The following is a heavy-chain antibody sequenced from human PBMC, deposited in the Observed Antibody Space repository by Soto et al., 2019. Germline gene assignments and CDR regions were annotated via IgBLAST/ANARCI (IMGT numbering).Heavy chain of an antibody. D-gene: IGHD4-4*01. V-gene: IGHV3-9*01. CDR2: ISWHSGNI. CDR3: AKDKLYSNYEHYFDY. CDR1: GFTFENYA. Sequence: EVQLVESGGGLVQPGRSLRLSCAASGFTFENYAMHWVRQAPGKGLEGVSGISWHSGNIGYAASVRGRFTISRDNAKNSLYLQMNSLRPEDTGLYYCAKDKLYSNYEHYFDYWGQGTLVTVSS. J-gene: IGHJ4*02.